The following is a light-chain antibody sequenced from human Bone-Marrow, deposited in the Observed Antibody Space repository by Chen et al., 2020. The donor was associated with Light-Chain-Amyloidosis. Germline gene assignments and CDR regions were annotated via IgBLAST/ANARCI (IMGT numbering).Light chain of an antibody. CDR3: TSYAGGHTLPV. CDR2: EVT. Sequence: QSALTQPPSASGSPGQSITIPCTGTSSDVGAYNYVSWYQQHPGKAPKLMIYEVTKRPSGVPDRSSGSKSGTTASLTVAGLQAEDEADYCCTSYAGGHTLPVFGVGTSLTVL. J-gene: IGLJ2*01. CDR1: SSDVGAYNY. V-gene: IGLV2-8*01.